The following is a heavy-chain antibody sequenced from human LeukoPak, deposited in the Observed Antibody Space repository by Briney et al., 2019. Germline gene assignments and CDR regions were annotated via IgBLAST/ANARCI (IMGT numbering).Heavy chain of an antibody. CDR1: GFTFSNAW. J-gene: IGHJ4*02. V-gene: IGHV3-15*07. D-gene: IGHD6-13*01. Sequence: GGSLRLSCVASGFTFSNAWLNWVRQAPGKGLEWVGRIKSKTDGGTTDYAAPVKGRFTMSRDDSKNTLYLQMNSLKTEDTAVYYCARLKRSQLVHFDYWGQGTPVTVSS. CDR3: ARLKRSQLVHFDY. CDR2: IKSKTDGGTT.